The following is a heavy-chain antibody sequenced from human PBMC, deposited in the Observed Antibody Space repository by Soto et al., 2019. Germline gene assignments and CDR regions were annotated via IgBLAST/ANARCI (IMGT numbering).Heavy chain of an antibody. J-gene: IGHJ4*02. CDR1: GFTFSSYA. V-gene: IGHV3-23*01. CDR2: ISGSGGST. CDR3: AKRGSGSQFDY. D-gene: IGHD1-26*01. Sequence: EVQMLESGGGLVQPGGSLRLSCAASGFTFSSYAMSWVRQAPGKGLEWVSVISGSGGSTYYADSVKGRFTISRDNSKNTLYLQMNSLRAEDTAVHYCAKRGSGSQFDYWGQGTLVTVSS.